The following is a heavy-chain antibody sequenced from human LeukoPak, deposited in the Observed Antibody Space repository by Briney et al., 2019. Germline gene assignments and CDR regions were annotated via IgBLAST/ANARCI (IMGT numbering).Heavy chain of an antibody. Sequence: GGSLRLSCAASGFTFSSHAMTWVRQAPGKGLEWLSTIRGSGDGAFFADSVKGRFTISRDNSMNTLYLQMDSLRVEDTAIYYCARGVGTSSSLAYWGPGTLVTVSS. D-gene: IGHD1-26*01. J-gene: IGHJ4*02. CDR1: GFTFSSHA. V-gene: IGHV3-23*01. CDR3: ARGVGTSSSLAY. CDR2: IRGSGDGA.